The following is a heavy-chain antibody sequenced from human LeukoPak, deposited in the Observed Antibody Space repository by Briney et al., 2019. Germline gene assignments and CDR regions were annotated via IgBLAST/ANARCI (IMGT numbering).Heavy chain of an antibody. V-gene: IGHV4-59*01. J-gene: IGHJ4*02. CDR2: RYYTGSA. CDR1: GGSISGYY. D-gene: IGHD3-22*01. Sequence: SETLSLTCSLSGGSISGYYWNWIRQPPGKGLEWIGYRYYTGSANYNPSLKSRVNILVDTSKNQVSLKLTSVTAADTAEYYCARGGYESSGSYYFFDDWGQGTLVTVSS. CDR3: ARGGYESSGSYYFFDD.